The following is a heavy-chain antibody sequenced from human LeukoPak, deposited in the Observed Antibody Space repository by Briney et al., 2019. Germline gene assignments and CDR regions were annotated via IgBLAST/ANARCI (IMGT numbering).Heavy chain of an antibody. CDR1: GGSISSGDNY. V-gene: IGHV4-30-4*08. J-gene: IGHJ4*02. CDR3: ASQPITMVRGVTPYFDY. Sequence: SQTLSLTCTVSGGSISSGDNYWSWIRQTPGKGLEWIGYIYYSGNTYYNPSLESRVTISVDTSKNQFSLKLTSVTAADTAVYYCASQPITMVRGVTPYFDYWGQGTLVTVSS. D-gene: IGHD3-10*01. CDR2: IYYSGNT.